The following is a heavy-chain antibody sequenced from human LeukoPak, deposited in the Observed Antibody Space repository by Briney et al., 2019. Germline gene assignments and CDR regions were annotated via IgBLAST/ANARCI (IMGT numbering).Heavy chain of an antibody. V-gene: IGHV4-59*01. Sequence: SETLSLTCTVSGASIRSYYWNWLRQPPGEGLEWIGYINYSGSTNYNPSLKSRATISMDTSKHHFSLKLNSVTAADTAVYYCARDTRSYDNSGYYFFDFWGQGTLVTVSS. D-gene: IGHD3-22*01. CDR2: INYSGST. J-gene: IGHJ4*02. CDR3: ARDTRSYDNSGYYFFDF. CDR1: GASIRSYY.